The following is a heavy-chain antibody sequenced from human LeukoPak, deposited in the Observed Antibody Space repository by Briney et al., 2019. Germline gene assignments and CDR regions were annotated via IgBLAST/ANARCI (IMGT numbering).Heavy chain of an antibody. CDR1: GGSFSGYY. Sequence: PSETLSLTCAVYGGSFSGYYWSWIRQPPGKGLEWIGEINHSGSTNYNPSLKSRVTISVDTSKNQFSLKLSSVTAADTAVYYCARSLADTMVRGVFDYWGQGTLVTVSS. CDR2: INHSGST. J-gene: IGHJ4*02. V-gene: IGHV4-34*01. CDR3: ARSLADTMVRGVFDY. D-gene: IGHD3-10*01.